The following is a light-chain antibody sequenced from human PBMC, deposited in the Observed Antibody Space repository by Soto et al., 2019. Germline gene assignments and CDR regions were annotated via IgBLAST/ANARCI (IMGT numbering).Light chain of an antibody. CDR2: DAF. CDR3: QQYNSYSPLT. J-gene: IGKJ4*01. V-gene: IGKV1-5*01. CDR1: QSISSW. Sequence: DIQMTQSPSSLSASVGDRVTITCRASQSISSWLAWYQQKPGKAPKLLIFDAFSLESGVPSRFSVSRSGTEFTLTISSLQPDDYATYYCQQYNSYSPLTFGGGTKVDIK.